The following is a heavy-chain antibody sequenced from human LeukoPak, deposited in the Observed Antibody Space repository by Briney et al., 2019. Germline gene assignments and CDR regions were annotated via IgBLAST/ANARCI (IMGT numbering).Heavy chain of an antibody. CDR1: GFTFSNNA. J-gene: IGHJ4*02. CDR3: AKGTLPVGAIEYYFDY. V-gene: IGHV3-23*01. CDR2: TSTSGGSA. D-gene: IGHD1-26*01. Sequence: HSGGSLRLSCAASGFTFSNNAMSWVRQAPGKGLEWVSATSTSGGSAYYADSVKGRFTISRDNSKKTLYLQVNSLRVEDTAVYYCAKGTLPVGAIEYYFDYWGQGTLVTVSS.